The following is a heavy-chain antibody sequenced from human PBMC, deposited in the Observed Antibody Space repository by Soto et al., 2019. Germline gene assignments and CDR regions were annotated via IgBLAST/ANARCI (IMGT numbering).Heavy chain of an antibody. J-gene: IGHJ4*02. Sequence: LILSCASSGLTFSSNWMNWVLHAPVQVLEWVATIKQDGSEKYYVDSVKGRFTISRDSAKNSPYLQMNSLRAEDTAVYYCVRDLGYCSGGTCYAVLEYWGQGTLVTVSS. D-gene: IGHD2-15*01. CDR3: VRDLGYCSGGTCYAVLEY. CDR2: IKQDGSEK. CDR1: GLTFSSNW. V-gene: IGHV3-7*01.